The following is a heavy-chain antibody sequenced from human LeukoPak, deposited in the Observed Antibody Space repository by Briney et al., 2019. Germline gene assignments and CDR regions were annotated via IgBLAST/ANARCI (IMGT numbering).Heavy chain of an antibody. Sequence: GGSLRLSCSASGFTFSSYSMNWVRQAPGKGLEWVAVIWYDGSNPGYADSVRGRFTISRDNAKNSLYLQMNSLRDEDTAVYYCASRDYFDYWGQGTLVTVSS. CDR2: IWYDGSNP. CDR1: GFTFSSYS. J-gene: IGHJ4*02. CDR3: ASRDYFDY. V-gene: IGHV3-33*01.